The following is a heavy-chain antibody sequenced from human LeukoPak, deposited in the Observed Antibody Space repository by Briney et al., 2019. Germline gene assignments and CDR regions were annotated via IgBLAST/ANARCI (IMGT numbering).Heavy chain of an antibody. CDR2: LTSSRSST. Sequence: GGSLRLSCAASGFSFSTYYTNWVRPAPGKGLEWVSFLTSSRSSTNYTDSVKGRFTTSRDNAKNTLFLQMNSLRDEDTAVYYCASGSSSATYFDYWGQGTLVTVSS. CDR1: GFSFSTYY. V-gene: IGHV3-21*01. J-gene: IGHJ4*02. D-gene: IGHD5-18*01. CDR3: ASGSSSATYFDY.